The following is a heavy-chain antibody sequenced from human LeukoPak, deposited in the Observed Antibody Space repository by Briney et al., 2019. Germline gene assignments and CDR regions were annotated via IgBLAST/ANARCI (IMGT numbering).Heavy chain of an antibody. D-gene: IGHD4-11*01. J-gene: IGHJ4*02. V-gene: IGHV3-21*01. Sequence: GGSLRLSCAASGFTFSSYSMNWVRQASGKGLEWVSSISSSSSYIFHAESAKGRFTVSRGNDKHSLYLQMNSERSEDRAVYYCARDSSYSVREDYWGQGTLVTVSS. CDR2: ISSSSSYI. CDR3: ARDSSYSVREDY. CDR1: GFTFSSYS.